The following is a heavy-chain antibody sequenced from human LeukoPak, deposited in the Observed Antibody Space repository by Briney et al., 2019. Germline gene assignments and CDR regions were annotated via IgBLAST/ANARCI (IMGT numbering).Heavy chain of an antibody. V-gene: IGHV3-74*01. J-gene: IGHJ5*02. CDR3: ARDPGVRGVYYNYFDP. CDR2: LNGDGTTA. Sequence: GGSLRLSCAGSGFSFANYWMHWVRHAPGQGLVWLSRLNGDGTTATYADSFKGRFTISRDNAKRTLYLQLTSLRAEDTAVYFCARDPGVRGVYYNYFDPRGQGTLVTVSS. CDR1: GFSFANYW. D-gene: IGHD3-10*01.